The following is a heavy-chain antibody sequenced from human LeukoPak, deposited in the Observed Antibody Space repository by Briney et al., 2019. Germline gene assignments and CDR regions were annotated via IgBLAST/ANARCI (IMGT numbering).Heavy chain of an antibody. CDR1: GGSINNYH. Sequence: SETLSLTCTVSGGSINNYHWSWIRQPPGKGLEWIGYIYYSGSTNYNPSLKSRVTISVDTSKNQFSLKLSSVTAADTAVYYCARDLLRITMVRGVINYYYYGMDVWGQGTTVTVSS. CDR3: ARDLLRITMVRGVINYYYYGMDV. V-gene: IGHV4-59*01. J-gene: IGHJ6*02. D-gene: IGHD3-10*01. CDR2: IYYSGST.